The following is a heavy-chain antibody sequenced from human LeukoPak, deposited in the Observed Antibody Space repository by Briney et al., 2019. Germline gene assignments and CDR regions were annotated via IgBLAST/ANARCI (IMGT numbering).Heavy chain of an antibody. D-gene: IGHD3-22*01. CDR1: GYTFTSYG. J-gene: IGHJ4*02. Sequence: ASVKISCKASGYTFTSYGISWVRQAPGQGLEWMGWISAYNGNTNYAQKLQGRVTMTTDTSTSTAYMELRSLRSDDTAVYYCAREMSLYDSSGDFDYWGQGTLVTVSS. V-gene: IGHV1-18*01. CDR2: ISAYNGNT. CDR3: AREMSLYDSSGDFDY.